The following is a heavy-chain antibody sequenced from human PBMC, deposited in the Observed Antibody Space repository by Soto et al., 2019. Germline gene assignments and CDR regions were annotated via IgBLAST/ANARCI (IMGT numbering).Heavy chain of an antibody. Sequence: HLAQSGPEVKKPGASITVPCKTSGDTFTNFGFSWVRQAPGQGLEWMGWIATYNSNRNYAQTFLARFTLSTDRSRITAYMEAKNPGSHDTAVYYGARVVLGIVNWFEPWGQGTMLTLSS. CDR1: GDTFTNFG. V-gene: IGHV1-18*01. D-gene: IGHD1-26*01. CDR3: ARVVLGIVNWFEP. CDR2: IATYNSNR. J-gene: IGHJ5*02.